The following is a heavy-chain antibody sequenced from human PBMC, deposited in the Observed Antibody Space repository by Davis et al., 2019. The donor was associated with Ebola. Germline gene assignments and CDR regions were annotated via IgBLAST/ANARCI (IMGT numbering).Heavy chain of an antibody. V-gene: IGHV1-18*01. CDR1: GYTFTSYG. J-gene: IGHJ5*02. D-gene: IGHD1-26*01. CDR2: ISVYNGNT. Sequence: ASVKVSCKASGYTFTSYGISWVRQAPGQGLEWMGWISVYNGNTKYAQKLQGRVTMTTDTSTSTAYMELSSLRSEDTAAYYCARDQPWGLGGWFDPWGQGTLVTVSS. CDR3: ARDQPWGLGGWFDP.